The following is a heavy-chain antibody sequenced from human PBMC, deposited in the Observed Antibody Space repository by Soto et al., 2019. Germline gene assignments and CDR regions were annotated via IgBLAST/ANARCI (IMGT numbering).Heavy chain of an antibody. V-gene: IGHV3-21*01. CDR2: ISSSSSDI. CDR1: GFTFSSYS. J-gene: IGHJ4*02. CDR3: AIFGIDGTSVY. Sequence: EVQLVESGGGLVKPGGSLRLSCAASGFTFSSYSMNWVRQAPGKGLEWVAAISSSSSDIYYADSVKGRFTISTDNAKNSLYRQINSLRSEDTAVYYCAIFGIDGTSVYWGQGTLVTVSS. D-gene: IGHD6-13*01.